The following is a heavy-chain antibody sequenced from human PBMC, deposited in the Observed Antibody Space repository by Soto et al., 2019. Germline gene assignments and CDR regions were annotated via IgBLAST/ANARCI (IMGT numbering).Heavy chain of an antibody. D-gene: IGHD2-2*01. J-gene: IGHJ4*02. CDR3: ARAQDIVVVPLYYFDY. CDR1: GYTFTGYY. CDR2: INPNSGGT. V-gene: IGHV1-2*02. Sequence: QVQLVQSGAEVKKPGASVKVSCKASGYTFTGYYMHWVRQAPGQGLEWMGGINPNSGGTNYAQKFQGRVTMTRDTSISTAYMELSRLRSDDTAVYYCARAQDIVVVPLYYFDYWGQGTLVTVSS.